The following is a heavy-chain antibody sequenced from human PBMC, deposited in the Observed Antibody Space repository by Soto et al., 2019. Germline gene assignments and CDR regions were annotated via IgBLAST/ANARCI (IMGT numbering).Heavy chain of an antibody. CDR1: GGSISSYY. V-gene: IGHV4-59*01. CDR3: ARARGIAAAAYYYYGMDV. J-gene: IGHJ6*02. D-gene: IGHD6-13*01. CDR2: IYYSGST. Sequence: TLSLTCTVSGGSISSYYWSWIRQPPGKGLEWIGYIYYSGSTNYNPSLKSRVTISVDTSKNQFSLKLSSVTAADTAVYYCARARGIAAAAYYYYGMDVWGQGTTVTVSS.